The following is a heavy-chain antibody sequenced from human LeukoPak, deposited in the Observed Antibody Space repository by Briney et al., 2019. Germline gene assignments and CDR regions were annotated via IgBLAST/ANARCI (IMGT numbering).Heavy chain of an antibody. CDR1: QFTFSRFA. Sequence: GGSLRLSCGASQFTFSRFAMSWIRQAPGRGRGGASTLSGSGTATYYADSVKGRFTTSRDNSKDTLYLQMDNLRADDTAVYYCAKHLGSHSFLFYYMDVWGTGTSVIVSS. D-gene: IGHD2-21*01. CDR3: AKHLGSHSFLFYYMDV. CDR2: LSGSGTAT. V-gene: IGHV3-23*01. J-gene: IGHJ6*03.